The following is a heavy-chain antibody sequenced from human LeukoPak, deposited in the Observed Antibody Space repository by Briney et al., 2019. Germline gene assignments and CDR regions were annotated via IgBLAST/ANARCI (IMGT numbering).Heavy chain of an antibody. CDR1: GGSTSSYY. V-gene: IGHV4-4*07. Sequence: KSSETLSLTCTVSGGSTSSYYWNWIRQPAGKGLEWIGRIYTSGSTNYNPSLKSRVTMSVDTSKNQFSLKLSSVTAADTAIYYCAKASWVTNADAVLWGQGTVVTVSS. CDR3: AKASWVTNADAVL. CDR2: IYTSGST. J-gene: IGHJ4*02. D-gene: IGHD3-3*01.